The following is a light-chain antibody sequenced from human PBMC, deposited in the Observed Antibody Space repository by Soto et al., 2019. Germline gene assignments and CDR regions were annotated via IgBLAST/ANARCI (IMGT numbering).Light chain of an antibody. V-gene: IGKV1-9*01. Sequence: DIHLTQSPSFLSASVGDRVTITCRPSQAVPNNMAWYQQKPGKPPKLLIYEESTLHSGVPSRISGRKSGTQFTLTIYSRQPEDVATFYFQLVKNYPLTLVGGTKVEIK. CDR2: EES. J-gene: IGKJ4*01. CDR3: QLVKNYPLT. CDR1: QAVPNN.